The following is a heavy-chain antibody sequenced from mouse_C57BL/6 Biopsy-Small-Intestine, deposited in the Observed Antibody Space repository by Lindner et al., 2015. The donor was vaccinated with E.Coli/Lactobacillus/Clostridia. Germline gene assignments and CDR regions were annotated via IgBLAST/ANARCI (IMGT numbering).Heavy chain of an antibody. CDR3: ARGRDGYNYDGTYDY. CDR1: GYTFTTHY. V-gene: IGHV1-53*01. CDR2: INPSGGGT. J-gene: IGHJ4*01. D-gene: IGHD1-1*02. Sequence: CKASGYTFTTHYMHWVRQAPGQGLEWMGVINPSGGGTSFAQKFRGRVTMTRDTSTSTVYMELSSLRSEDTAVYYCARGRDGYNYDGTYDYWGQGSLVTVSS.